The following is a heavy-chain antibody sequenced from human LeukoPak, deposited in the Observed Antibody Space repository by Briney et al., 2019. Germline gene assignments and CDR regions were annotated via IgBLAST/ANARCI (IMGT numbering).Heavy chain of an antibody. CDR3: AKDQGDYSSGWSIFDY. Sequence: TGGSLRLSCAASEFTFSNYGMAWVRQAPGKGLEWVSGISGSGGRTYYADSVKGRFTISRDNSKNTLYLQMNRLRAEDTAVYYCAKDQGDYSSGWSIFDYWGQGSLVTVSS. V-gene: IGHV3-23*01. D-gene: IGHD6-19*01. J-gene: IGHJ4*02. CDR2: ISGSGGRT. CDR1: EFTFSNYG.